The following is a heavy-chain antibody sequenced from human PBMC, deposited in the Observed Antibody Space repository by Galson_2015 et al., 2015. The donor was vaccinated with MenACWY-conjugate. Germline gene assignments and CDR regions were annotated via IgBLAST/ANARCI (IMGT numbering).Heavy chain of an antibody. CDR3: ARCGKRTLAAYYYYGLNI. D-gene: IGHD1-7*01. Sequence: SVKVSCKASGYTFNDYYIHWVRQAPGQGLEWMGWIDPSSGGATSAPKFQGWVTMTRDTSTTTAYMEVSRLKSDDTAIYYCARCGKRTLAAYYYYGLNIWGQGTSVAVSS. J-gene: IGHJ6*02. CDR2: IDPSSGGA. V-gene: IGHV1-2*04. CDR1: GYTFNDYY.